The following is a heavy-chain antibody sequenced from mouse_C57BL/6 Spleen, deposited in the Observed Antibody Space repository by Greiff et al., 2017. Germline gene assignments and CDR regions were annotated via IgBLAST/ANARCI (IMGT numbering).Heavy chain of an antibody. CDR2: IRNKANGYTT. Sequence: EVQVVESGGGLVQPGGSLSLSCAASGFTFTDYYMSWVRQPPGKALEWLGFIRNKANGYTTEYSASVKGRFTISRDNSQSILYLQMNALRAEDGATYYCARYASVVAWYFDVWGTGTTVTVSS. CDR3: ARYASVVAWYFDV. V-gene: IGHV7-3*01. J-gene: IGHJ1*03. CDR1: GFTFTDYY. D-gene: IGHD1-1*01.